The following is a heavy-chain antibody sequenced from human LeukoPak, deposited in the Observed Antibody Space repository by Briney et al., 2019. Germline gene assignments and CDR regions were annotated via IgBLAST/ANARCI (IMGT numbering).Heavy chain of an antibody. J-gene: IGHJ4*02. D-gene: IGHD2-2*01. CDR3: ARRYCSSTSCHQDY. CDR1: GGSLTNYY. CDR2: IYYSGST. Sequence: SETLSLTCTVSGGSLTNYYWSWIRQPPGKGLEWIGYIYYSGSTNYNTFLKSRVTISVHMSKNQFSLKLSSVTAADTAVYYCARRYCSSTSCHQDYWGQGTLVTVSS. V-gene: IGHV4-59*08.